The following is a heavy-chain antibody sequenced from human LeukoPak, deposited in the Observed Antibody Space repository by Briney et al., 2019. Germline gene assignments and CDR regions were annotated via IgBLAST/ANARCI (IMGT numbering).Heavy chain of an antibody. J-gene: IGHJ5*02. V-gene: IGHV4-34*01. CDR3: ARGRRAALNWFDP. Sequence: KTSETLSLTCAVYGGSFSGYYWSWIRQPPGKGLEWIGDINHSGSTNYNPSLKSRVTISVDTSKNQFSLKLSSVTAADTAVYYCARGRRAALNWFDPWGQGTLVTVSS. CDR2: INHSGST. D-gene: IGHD6-6*01. CDR1: GGSFSGYY.